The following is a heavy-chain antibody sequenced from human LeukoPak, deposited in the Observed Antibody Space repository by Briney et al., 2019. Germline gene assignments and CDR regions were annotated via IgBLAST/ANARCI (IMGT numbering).Heavy chain of an antibody. J-gene: IGHJ4*02. V-gene: IGHV3-7*03. CDR3: ARETSSSWSGNFDY. CDR1: GFTFSRHW. D-gene: IGHD6-13*01. CDR2: INQDESQR. Sequence: GGSLRLSCAASGFTFSRHWMSWVRQAPGKGLEWVANINQDESQRYYVDSLKGRFTISRDNAKNSLYLQMNSLRAEDTAVYYCARETSSSWSGNFDYWGQGTLVTVSS.